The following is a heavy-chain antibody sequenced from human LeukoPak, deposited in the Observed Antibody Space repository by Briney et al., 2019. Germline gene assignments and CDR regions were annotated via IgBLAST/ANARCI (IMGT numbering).Heavy chain of an antibody. J-gene: IGHJ4*02. Sequence: PGGSLRLSCTVSGSTVSSNSMSWVRQAPGKGLEWVSFIYSDNTHYSDSVKGRFTISRDNSKNTLYLQMNNLRVEDTAVYYCAKGHFASSSFFDYWGQGTLVTVSS. D-gene: IGHD6-6*01. CDR1: GSTVSSNS. CDR2: IYSDNT. CDR3: AKGHFASSSFFDY. V-gene: IGHV3-53*01.